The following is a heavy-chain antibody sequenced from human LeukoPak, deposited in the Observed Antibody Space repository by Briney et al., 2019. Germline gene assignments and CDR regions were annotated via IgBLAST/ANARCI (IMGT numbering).Heavy chain of an antibody. Sequence: GGSLRLSCTASGFTFSDYAMTWVRQAPGKGREWVGFIRNKANGGTADYAASVKGRFTISRDDSKTIAYLQMNSLKTEDTAVYFCSRAYSTGWLGINDYWGQGALVTVSS. CDR2: IRNKANGGTA. V-gene: IGHV3-49*04. D-gene: IGHD6-19*01. CDR3: SRAYSTGWLGINDY. CDR1: GFTFSDYA. J-gene: IGHJ4*02.